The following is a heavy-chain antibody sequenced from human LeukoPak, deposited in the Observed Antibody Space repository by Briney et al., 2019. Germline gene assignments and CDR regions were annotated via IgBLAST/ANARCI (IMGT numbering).Heavy chain of an antibody. CDR1: GFTFSSYW. J-gene: IGHJ4*02. Sequence: PGGSLRLSCAASGFTFSSYWMSWVRQAPGKGLEWVANIKQDGSEKYYVDSVKGRLTISRDNAKNPLYLQMNSLRAEDTAVYYCARVAYAIFHCFDYWGQGTLVTASS. CDR3: ARVAYAIFHCFDY. CDR2: IKQDGSEK. V-gene: IGHV3-7*01. D-gene: IGHD2-8*01.